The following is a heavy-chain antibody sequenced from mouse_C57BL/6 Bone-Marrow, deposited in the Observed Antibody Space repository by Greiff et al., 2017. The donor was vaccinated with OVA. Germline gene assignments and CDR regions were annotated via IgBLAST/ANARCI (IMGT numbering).Heavy chain of an antibody. V-gene: IGHV1-63*01. Sequence: QVQLQQSGAELVRPGTSVKLSCKASGYTFTNYWLGWIKQRTGHGLEWIGDIYPGENDTNYNEQFQGKATLTADKSSSTAYMQSSSLTSEDSAVYVCARTAYYGSTSFDYGVRGTAPTVSS. CDR1: GYTFTNYW. D-gene: IGHD2-10*01. CDR2: IYPGENDT. CDR3: ARTAYYGSTSFDY. J-gene: IGHJ2*01.